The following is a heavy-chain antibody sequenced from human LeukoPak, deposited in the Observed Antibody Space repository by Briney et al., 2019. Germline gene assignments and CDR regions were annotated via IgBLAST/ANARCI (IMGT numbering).Heavy chain of an antibody. CDR3: AKDAVTTGEFDY. Sequence: GGSLRLSCAASGFTFSSHAMHWVRQAPGKGLEWVSGISWNSGSIGYADSVKGRFTISRDNAKNSLYLQMNSLRAEDTALYYCAKDAVTTGEFDYWGQGTLVTVSS. CDR1: GFTFSSHA. D-gene: IGHD4-17*01. V-gene: IGHV3-9*01. CDR2: ISWNSGSI. J-gene: IGHJ4*02.